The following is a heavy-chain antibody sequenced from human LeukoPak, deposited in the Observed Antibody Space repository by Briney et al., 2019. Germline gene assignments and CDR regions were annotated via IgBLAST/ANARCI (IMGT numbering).Heavy chain of an antibody. Sequence: SVKVSCKASGGTFSSYAISWVRQAPGQGLEWMGGIIPIFGTANYAQKFQGRVTITADKSTSTAYMKLSSLRSEDTAVYYCARSEAYDFWSGHDAFDIWGQGTMVTVSS. CDR1: GGTFSSYA. CDR2: IIPIFGTA. D-gene: IGHD3-3*01. CDR3: ARSEAYDFWSGHDAFDI. V-gene: IGHV1-69*06. J-gene: IGHJ3*02.